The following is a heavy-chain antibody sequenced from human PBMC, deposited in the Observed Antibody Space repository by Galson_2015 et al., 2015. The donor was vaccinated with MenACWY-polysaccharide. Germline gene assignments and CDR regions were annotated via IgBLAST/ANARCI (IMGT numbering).Heavy chain of an antibody. CDR3: ATPPLGNCGSGSCFGSFPP. V-gene: IGHV4-30-4*01. D-gene: IGHD2-15*01. CDR2: IFYSGRT. CDR1: GGSISSGDSY. Sequence: TLSLTCTVSGGSISSGDSYWSWIRQSPGKGLEWIGYIFYSGRTNYSPSLKSRATVSLDTSKNQFSLKLSFVTAADAAVYYCATPPLGNCGSGSCFGSFPPGGQGPLVPVSS. J-gene: IGHJ1*01.